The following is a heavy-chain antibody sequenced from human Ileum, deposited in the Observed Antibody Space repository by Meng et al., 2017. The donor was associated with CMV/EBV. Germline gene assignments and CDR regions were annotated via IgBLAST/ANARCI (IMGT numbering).Heavy chain of an antibody. CDR2: ISFDESNK. CDR3: AKGADYGDYLDY. CDR1: GFTFSRYG. Sequence: SCAASGFTFSRYGLHWVRQAPGKGLEWVALISFDESNKPYADSVKGRFTISRDNSKNTLYLQMNSLRSEDTAVYYCAKGADYGDYLDYWGQGTLVTVSS. D-gene: IGHD4-17*01. V-gene: IGHV3-30*18. J-gene: IGHJ4*02.